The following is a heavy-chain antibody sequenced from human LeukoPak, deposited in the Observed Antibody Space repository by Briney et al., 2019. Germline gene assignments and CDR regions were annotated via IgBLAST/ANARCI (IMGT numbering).Heavy chain of an antibody. CDR3: ARQGSSDAFDI. V-gene: IGHV3-21*01. Sequence: GGSPRLSCAASGFTFSSYSMNWVRQAPGKGLEWVSSISSSSSYIYYADSVKGRFTISRDNAKNSLYLQMNSLRAEDTAVYYCARQGSSDAFDIWGQGTMVTVPS. J-gene: IGHJ3*02. CDR1: GFTFSSYS. CDR2: ISSSSSYI.